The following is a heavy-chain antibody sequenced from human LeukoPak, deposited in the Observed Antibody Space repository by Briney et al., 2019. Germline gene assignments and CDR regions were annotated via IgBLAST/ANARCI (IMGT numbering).Heavy chain of an antibody. V-gene: IGHV3-7*03. CDR3: ARDWFDGDYDRFDY. CDR2: INQDGSQK. J-gene: IGHJ4*02. D-gene: IGHD4-17*01. CDR1: GFTFSSYW. Sequence: GGSLRLSCAVSGFTFSSYWMSWFRQAPRKGLEWVANINQDGSQKFSVDSVKGRFTISRDNAKNSLSLQMNSLRVEDTAVYYCARDWFDGDYDRFDYWGQGTLVTVSS.